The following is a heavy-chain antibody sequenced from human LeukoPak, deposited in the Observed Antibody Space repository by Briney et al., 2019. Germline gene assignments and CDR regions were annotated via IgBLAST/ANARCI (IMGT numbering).Heavy chain of an antibody. D-gene: IGHD3-16*01. V-gene: IGHV3-21*01. J-gene: IGHJ3*02. Sequence: GGSLRLSCAASGITFKNYNMNWVRQAPGKGLEWVAFIGSASSYVFYADSVKGRFTISRDNAKNTLYLQMNSLRAEDTAVYYCAREGGVTDDAFDIWGQGTMVTVSS. CDR1: GITFKNYN. CDR2: IGSASSYV. CDR3: AREGGVTDDAFDI.